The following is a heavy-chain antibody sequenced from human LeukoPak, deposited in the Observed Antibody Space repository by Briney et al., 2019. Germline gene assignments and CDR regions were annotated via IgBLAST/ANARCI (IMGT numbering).Heavy chain of an antibody. CDR3: SRSIAVAGTVADH. CDR2: INPNSGGT. D-gene: IGHD6-19*01. V-gene: IGHV1-2*02. J-gene: IGHJ4*02. CDR1: GYTFTGYY. Sequence: VASVKVSCKASGYTFTGYYMHWVRQAPGQGLEWMGWINPNSGGTNYAQKFQGRVTMTRDTSISTAYIELSTLRSDDTAVYYCSRSIAVAGTVADHWGQGTLVTVSS.